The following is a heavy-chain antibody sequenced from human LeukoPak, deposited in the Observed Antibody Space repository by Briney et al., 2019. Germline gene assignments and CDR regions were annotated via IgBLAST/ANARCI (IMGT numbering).Heavy chain of an antibody. V-gene: IGHV1-69*13. D-gene: IGHD4-11*01. J-gene: IGHJ4*02. Sequence: SVKVSCKASGGTFSSYAISWARQAPGQGLEWMGGIIPIFGTANYAQKFQGRVTITADESTSTAYMELSSLRSEDTAVYYCAIGNYPAPFDYWGQGTLVTVSS. CDR1: GGTFSSYA. CDR2: IIPIFGTA. CDR3: AIGNYPAPFDY.